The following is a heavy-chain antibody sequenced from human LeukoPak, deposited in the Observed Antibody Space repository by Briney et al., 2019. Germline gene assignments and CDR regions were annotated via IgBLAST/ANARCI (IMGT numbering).Heavy chain of an antibody. CDR2: IKQDGSEK. CDR1: GFTFSSYW. V-gene: IGHV3-7*01. CDR3: ARDIGYCSAGSCGAFDI. D-gene: IGHD2-15*01. Sequence: PGGSLRLSCAASGFTFSSYWMSWVRQARGKGLEWVAIIKQDGSEKYYVDSVKGRFTISRDNAKNSLYLQMNSLRAEDTAVYYCARDIGYCSAGSCGAFDIWGQGTMVTVSS. J-gene: IGHJ3*02.